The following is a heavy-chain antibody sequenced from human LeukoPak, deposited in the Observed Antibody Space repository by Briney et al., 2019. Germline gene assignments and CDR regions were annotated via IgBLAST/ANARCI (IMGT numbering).Heavy chain of an antibody. CDR3: ASTNDILTGPDWFDP. CDR1: GGSFSGYY. Sequence: SETLSLTCAVYGGSFSGYYWSWIRQPPGKGLEWIGEINHSGSTNYNPSLKSRVTISVDTSKNQFSLKLSSVTAADTAVYYCASTNDILTGPDWFDPWGQGTLVTVSS. V-gene: IGHV4-34*01. CDR2: INHSGST. J-gene: IGHJ5*02. D-gene: IGHD3-9*01.